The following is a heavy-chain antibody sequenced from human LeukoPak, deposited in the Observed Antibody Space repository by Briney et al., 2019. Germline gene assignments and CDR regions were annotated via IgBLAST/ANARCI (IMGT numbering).Heavy chain of an antibody. D-gene: IGHD6-19*01. J-gene: IGHJ4*02. CDR3: AKDPQTYSSGSL. Sequence: GGSLRLSCAASGFPFSSYWMSWVRQAPGKGLEWVANIKQDGSDKYYVDSVKGRFTISRDNAKNSLYLQLNSLRAEDTAVYYCAKDPQTYSSGSLGGQGTLVTVSS. CDR2: IKQDGSDK. V-gene: IGHV3-7*03. CDR1: GFPFSSYW.